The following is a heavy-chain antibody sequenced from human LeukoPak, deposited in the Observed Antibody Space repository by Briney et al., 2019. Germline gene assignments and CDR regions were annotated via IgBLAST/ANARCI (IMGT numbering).Heavy chain of an antibody. Sequence: PGRSLRLSCTASGFTFSNYGMHWVRQAPGKGLEWVSAISGSGGSTYYADSVKGRFTISRDNSKNTLYLQMNSLRAEDTAVYYCASWDGIVGAIGYWGQGTLVTVSS. CDR2: ISGSGGST. CDR3: ASWDGIVGAIGY. CDR1: GFTFSNYG. D-gene: IGHD1-26*01. V-gene: IGHV3-23*01. J-gene: IGHJ4*02.